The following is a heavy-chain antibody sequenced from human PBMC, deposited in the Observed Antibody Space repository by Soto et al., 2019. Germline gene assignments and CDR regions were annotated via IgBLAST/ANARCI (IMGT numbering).Heavy chain of an antibody. J-gene: IGHJ3*01. CDR3: ARDPNGDYVGAFDF. CDR2: IRGGGDGA. CDR1: GFTFSNYA. Sequence: DVHVLESGGGLVQPGGSLTLACVGSGFTFSNYAMICVRQAPGKGLEWVSAIRGGGDGAHYADSVRGRLTISRDNSKNTLFLQMNSLRAEDTATYYCARDPNGDYVGAFDFWGQGILVTVSS. V-gene: IGHV3-23*01. D-gene: IGHD4-17*01.